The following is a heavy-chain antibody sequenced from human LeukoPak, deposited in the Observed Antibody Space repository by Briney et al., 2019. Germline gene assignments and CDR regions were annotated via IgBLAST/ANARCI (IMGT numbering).Heavy chain of an antibody. Sequence: GGTLRLSCAASGFTFSSYSMNWVRQAPGKGLEWVSSISSSSSYIYYADSVKGRFTISRDNAKNSLYLQMNSLRAEDTAVYYCARNCYGGNLPCYFQHWGQGTLVTVSS. CDR3: ARNCYGGNLPCYFQH. J-gene: IGHJ1*01. V-gene: IGHV3-21*01. CDR1: GFTFSSYS. D-gene: IGHD4-23*01. CDR2: ISSSSSYI.